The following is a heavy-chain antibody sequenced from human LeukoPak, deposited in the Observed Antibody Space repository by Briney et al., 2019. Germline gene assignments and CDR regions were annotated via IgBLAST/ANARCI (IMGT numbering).Heavy chain of an antibody. J-gene: IGHJ5*02. V-gene: IGHV4-59*01. Sequence: SETLSLTCTASGDSISSDYWSWIRQAPGKGLEWIGYIHYSGSTHYNPSLKTRLTISIDTSKTQFSLNLSSVTAADTAIYYCARMRVGNYNDGFDPWGQGTLVAVSS. CDR3: ARMRVGNYNDGFDP. CDR2: IHYSGST. D-gene: IGHD3-22*01. CDR1: GDSISSDY.